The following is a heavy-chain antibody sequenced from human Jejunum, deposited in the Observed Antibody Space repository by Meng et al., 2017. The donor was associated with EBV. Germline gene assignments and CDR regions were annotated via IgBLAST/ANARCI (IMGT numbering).Heavy chain of an antibody. V-gene: IGHV1-46*01. CDR2: LNPNNGAT. CDR1: GYTFIDYH. D-gene: IGHD5-12*01. CDR3: VGEIVAPYSFDQ. J-gene: IGHJ4*02. Sequence: QGPRGHSGDEVKKHGASVKLSCKTSGYTFIDYHVHWVRQAPGQGLEWMGILNPNNGATSYAQRIRGRVTMTRDTSTSTVYMELSSLRSEDTALYYCVGEIVAPYSFDQWGQGTLVTVSS.